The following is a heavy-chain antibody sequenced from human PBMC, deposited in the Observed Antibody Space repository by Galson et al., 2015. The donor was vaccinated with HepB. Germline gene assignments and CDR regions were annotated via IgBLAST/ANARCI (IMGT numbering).Heavy chain of an antibody. CDR2: IISIFDSI. CDR3: ARDREVASRPRGWFDP. J-gene: IGHJ5*02. V-gene: IGHV1-69*06. CDR1: GVSLNTFI. Sequence: SVKVSCKASGVSLNTFIIAWVRQVPGQGLEWMGGIISIFDSINYAEKFKDRVSITADKSTNTAFLEVTSLKSEDTAIYYCARDREVASRPRGWFDPWGQGTLVTASS. D-gene: IGHD5-12*01.